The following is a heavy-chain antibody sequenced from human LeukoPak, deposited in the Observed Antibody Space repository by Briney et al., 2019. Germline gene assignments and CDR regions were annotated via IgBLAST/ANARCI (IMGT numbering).Heavy chain of an antibody. D-gene: IGHD2-2*01. CDR3: ARDQMRPYQYYMDV. CDR1: GFTFSSYG. Sequence: GGSLRLSCTVSGFTFSSYGMHWVRQAPGKGLEWVALISYDGSNKYYADSVKGRFTIYRDNSKNTLYLQMNSLRAEDTAMYYCARDQMRPYQYYMDVWGKGTTVTVSS. J-gene: IGHJ6*03. V-gene: IGHV3-30*03. CDR2: ISYDGSNK.